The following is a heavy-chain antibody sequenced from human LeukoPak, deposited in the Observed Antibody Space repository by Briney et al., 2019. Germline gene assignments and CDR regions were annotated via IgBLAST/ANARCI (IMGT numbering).Heavy chain of an antibody. D-gene: IGHD2-15*01. Sequence: GGSLRLSCAASGFSFSNYAMSWVRQAPGKGLEWVSGISGNSGGRTYYADSVKGRFTISRDKSKNTLYLQMNSLRVEDTAVYYCAKSLEVIASWFDPWGQGTLVTVSS. V-gene: IGHV3-23*01. CDR1: GFSFSNYA. CDR2: ISGNSGGRT. J-gene: IGHJ5*02. CDR3: AKSLEVIASWFDP.